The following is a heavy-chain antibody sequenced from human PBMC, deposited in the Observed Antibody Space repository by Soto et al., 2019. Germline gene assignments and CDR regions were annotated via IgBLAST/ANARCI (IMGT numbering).Heavy chain of an antibody. D-gene: IGHD1-26*01. V-gene: IGHV1-18*01. J-gene: IGHJ4*02. CDR3: ARDSASHMYVSD. CDR1: GYTFTSSG. Sequence: QVQLVQSGAEVKKPGASVKVSCKASGYTFTSSGFSWVRQAPGQGLEWMAWISAYNGETHYAQKFQGRVTMTTDTSTSTSYMELRSLRSDDTAVYYCARDSASHMYVSDWGREPWSPSPQ. CDR2: ISAYNGET.